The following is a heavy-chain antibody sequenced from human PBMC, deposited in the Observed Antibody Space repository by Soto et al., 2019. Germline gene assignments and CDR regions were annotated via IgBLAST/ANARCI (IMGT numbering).Heavy chain of an antibody. CDR3: ARRGIAARPRGFVP. CDR1: GGSFSGYY. J-gene: IGHJ5*02. CDR2: INHSGST. D-gene: IGHD6-6*01. Sequence: SETLSLTCAVYGGSFSGYYWSWIRQPPGKGLEWIGKINHSGSTNYNPSLKSRVTISVDTSKNQFSLKLGSVTAADTAVYYCARRGIAARPRGFVPWGQGTLVTVSS. V-gene: IGHV4-34*01.